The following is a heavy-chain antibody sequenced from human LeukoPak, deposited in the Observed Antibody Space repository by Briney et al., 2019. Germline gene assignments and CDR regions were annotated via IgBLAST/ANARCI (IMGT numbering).Heavy chain of an antibody. Sequence: GGSLRLSCGASGFTFRNYWVNWVRQAPGKGLEWVANIKDDGSDKYYVDSVKGRFSISKDNAKNALYLQMNSLRVEDTAVYYCVPLNWNPPGDFDRWGQGTLVTVSS. J-gene: IGHJ4*02. CDR1: GFTFRNYW. D-gene: IGHD1-20*01. V-gene: IGHV3-7*01. CDR2: IKDDGSDK. CDR3: VPLNWNPPGDFDR.